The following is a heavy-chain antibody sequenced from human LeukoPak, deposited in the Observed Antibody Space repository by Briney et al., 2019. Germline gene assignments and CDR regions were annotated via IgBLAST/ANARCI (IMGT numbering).Heavy chain of an antibody. CDR3: ARVRSGTLYDAFDV. CDR2: ISSSSSYI. D-gene: IGHD3-3*01. Sequence: GGSLRLSCTASGFILSSYHMNWVRQAPGKGLEWVSCISSSSSYIYYADSVKGRFTVSRDNAKNSLYLQMNSLRAGDTAVYYCARVRSGTLYDAFDVWGQGTMVTVSS. J-gene: IGHJ3*01. V-gene: IGHV3-21*01. CDR1: GFILSSYH.